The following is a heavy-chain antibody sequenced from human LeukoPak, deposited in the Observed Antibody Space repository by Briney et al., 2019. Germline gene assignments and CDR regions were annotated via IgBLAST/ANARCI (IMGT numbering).Heavy chain of an antibody. Sequence: MAGGSLRLSCAASGFSFSSAWMTWVRQPPGKGLEWVGRIKSKTDGGTVDYAAPVKGRFTISRDDSINTLNLQVNSLKTEDTAMYYCIVSNYYSSGSYNFDSWGQGTLVTVSS. D-gene: IGHD3-10*01. CDR2: IKSKTDGGTV. CDR3: IVSNYYSSGSYNFDS. V-gene: IGHV3-15*01. CDR1: GFSFSSAW. J-gene: IGHJ4*02.